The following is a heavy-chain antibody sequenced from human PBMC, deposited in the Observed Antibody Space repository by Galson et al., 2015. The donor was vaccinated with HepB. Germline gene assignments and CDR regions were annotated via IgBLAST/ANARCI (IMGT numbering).Heavy chain of an antibody. V-gene: IGHV1-18*01. J-gene: IGHJ6*02. D-gene: IGHD1-1*01. CDR1: GYSFSNYG. CDR2: FSGYDGST. Sequence: SVKVSCKASGYSFSNYGLSWIRQAPGLGLEWMGWFSGYDGSTNYAQKFQGRVTMTADASTGTAYLELRNLRSDGTAVYYWARDSRLELRLNNYFSYGMDVWGQGSAVTVSS. CDR3: ARDSRLELRLNNYFSYGMDV.